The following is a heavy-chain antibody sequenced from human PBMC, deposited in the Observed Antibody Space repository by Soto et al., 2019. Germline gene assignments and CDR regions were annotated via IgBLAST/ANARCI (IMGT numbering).Heavy chain of an antibody. Sequence: SVKVSCKASGYTFTSYGISWVRQAPGQGLEWMGRIIPILGIANYAQKFQGRVTITADKSTSTAYMELSSLRSEDTAVYYCARRFYYDSSGYYPDAFDIWCQGTMVTDS. V-gene: IGHV1-69*04. CDR3: ARRFYYDSSGYYPDAFDI. D-gene: IGHD3-22*01. CDR1: GYTFTSYG. J-gene: IGHJ3*02. CDR2: IIPILGIA.